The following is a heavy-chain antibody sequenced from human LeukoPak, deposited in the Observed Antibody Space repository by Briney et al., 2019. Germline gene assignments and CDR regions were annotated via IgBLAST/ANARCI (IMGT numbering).Heavy chain of an antibody. CDR1: GGSISDYY. J-gene: IGHJ5*02. CDR3: ARGDWFDP. V-gene: IGHV4-4*07. CDR2: IYTRGCT. Sequence: SETLSLTCTVSGGSISDYYWSWIRQPAGKGLEWIGRIYTRGCTNYNPSLKSRATMSVDTSKNQFSLKLNSVTAADTAVYYCARGDWFDPWGQGTLVTVSS.